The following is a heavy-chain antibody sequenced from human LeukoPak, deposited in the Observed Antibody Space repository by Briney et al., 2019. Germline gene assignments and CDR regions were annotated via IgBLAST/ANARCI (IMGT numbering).Heavy chain of an antibody. J-gene: IGHJ4*02. CDR1: GFTFDDFA. CDR2: ITWNSEKI. Sequence: GGSLRLSCETSGFTFDDFAMHWVRQGPGKGLEWVSSITWNSEKIDYAGSVKGRFTISRDNAKNSLYLQMNSLRAEDTAVYYCARVAGTTADWGQGTLDTVSS. CDR3: ARVAGTTAD. D-gene: IGHD1-7*01. V-gene: IGHV3-9*01.